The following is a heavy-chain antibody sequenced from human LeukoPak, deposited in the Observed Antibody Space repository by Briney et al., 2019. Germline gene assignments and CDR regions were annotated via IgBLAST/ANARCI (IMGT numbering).Heavy chain of an antibody. CDR1: GGSISSYY. J-gene: IGHJ3*02. V-gene: IGHV4-4*07. D-gene: IGHD3-16*01. CDR2: IYTSGST. CDR3: ARASWGRIHDAFDI. Sequence: PSETLSLTCTVAGGSISSYYWSWIRQPAGKGLEWIGRIYTSGSTNYNPSLKSRVTMSVDTSKNQFSLKLSSVTAADTAVYYCARASWGRIHDAFDIWGQGTMVTVSS.